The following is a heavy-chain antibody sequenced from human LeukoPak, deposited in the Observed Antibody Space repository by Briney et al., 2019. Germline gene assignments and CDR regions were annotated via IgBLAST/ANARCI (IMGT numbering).Heavy chain of an antibody. V-gene: IGHV4-34*01. CDR1: GGSFSGYY. CDR3: ARVDYSNWTYSGIDY. J-gene: IGHJ4*02. CDR2: INHSGST. Sequence: PSETLSLTCAVYGGSFSGYYWSWIRQPPGKGLEWIGEINHSGSTNYNPSLKSRVTISVDTSKNQFSLKLSSVTAADTAVYYCARVDYSNWTYSGIDYWGQGTLVTVSS. D-gene: IGHD4-11*01.